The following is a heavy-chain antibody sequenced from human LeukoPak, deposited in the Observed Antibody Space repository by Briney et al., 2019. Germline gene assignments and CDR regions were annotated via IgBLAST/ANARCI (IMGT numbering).Heavy chain of an antibody. CDR1: GGSISSYY. V-gene: IGHV4-34*01. D-gene: IGHD3-22*01. CDR3: ARGPGNDYYDSSGYYHDY. CDR2: VNHSGST. J-gene: IGHJ4*02. Sequence: SETLSLTCTVSGGSISSYYWSWIRQPPGKGLEWIGEVNHSGSTNYNPSLKSRVTISADTSKNQFSLKLSSVTAADTAVYYCARGPGNDYYDSSGYYHDYWGQGTLVTVSS.